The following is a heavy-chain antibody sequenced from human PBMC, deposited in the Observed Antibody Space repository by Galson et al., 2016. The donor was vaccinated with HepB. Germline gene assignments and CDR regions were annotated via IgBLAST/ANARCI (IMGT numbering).Heavy chain of an antibody. V-gene: IGHV3-48*02. CDR1: GFTFSSYS. CDR3: ARTVAGVLRFFYMDV. J-gene: IGHJ6*03. CDR2: ISSSGGIM. D-gene: IGHD3-3*01. Sequence: SLRLSCAASGFTFSSYSMNWVRQTPGKGLEWLSYISSSGGIMYYADSVKGRFTISRDNAKDSVNLHMNSLRDEDTAVYYCARTVAGVLRFFYMDVWGKGTTVTVSS.